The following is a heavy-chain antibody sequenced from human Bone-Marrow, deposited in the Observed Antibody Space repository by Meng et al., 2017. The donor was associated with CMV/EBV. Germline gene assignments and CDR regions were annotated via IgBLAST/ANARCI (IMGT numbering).Heavy chain of an antibody. Sequence: GGSLRLSCAASGFTFSDYWMHWVRQAPGKGLVWVSRIDYDGSSATYADSVKGRFTISRDNAKNTLYLQMNSLTAEDTAVYYCARDQYGGFHYYGMDVWGQGTTVTVSS. V-gene: IGHV3-74*01. CDR1: GFTFSDYW. D-gene: IGHD4-23*01. CDR2: IDYDGSSA. CDR3: ARDQYGGFHYYGMDV. J-gene: IGHJ6*02.